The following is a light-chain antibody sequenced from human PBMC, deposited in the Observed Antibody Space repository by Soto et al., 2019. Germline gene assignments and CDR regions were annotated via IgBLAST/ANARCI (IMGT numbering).Light chain of an antibody. V-gene: IGKV3-20*01. Sequence: EIVLTQSPGTLSLSPGERATLSCRASQSVSSSYLAWYQQKPGQAPRLLIYGASSRATSIPDRFSGSGSGTDLTLTISILEPEDFAVYFCQQYNHWPPYTFGQGTKLEIK. CDR2: GAS. J-gene: IGKJ2*01. CDR1: QSVSSSY. CDR3: QQYNHWPPYT.